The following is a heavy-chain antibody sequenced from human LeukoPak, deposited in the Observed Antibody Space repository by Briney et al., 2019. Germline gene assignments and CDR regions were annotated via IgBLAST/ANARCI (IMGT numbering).Heavy chain of an antibody. CDR2: ICSSSRYI. V-gene: IGHV3-21*01. J-gene: IGHJ4*02. CDR3: ASHYDFWGSYYVYFDY. Sequence: PGGSLRLSCSASGFTFNSYSMNWLGPGPGQGLEGLSCICSSSRYIYYAHQGKGRFTISRDNATTSLYLQMNSLRAEDTAVYYCASHYDFWGSYYVYFDYWGQGTLVTVSS. CDR1: GFTFNSYS. D-gene: IGHD3-3*01.